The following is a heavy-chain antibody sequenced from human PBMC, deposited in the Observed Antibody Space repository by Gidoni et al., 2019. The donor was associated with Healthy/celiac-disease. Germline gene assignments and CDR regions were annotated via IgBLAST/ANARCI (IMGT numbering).Heavy chain of an antibody. CDR1: GFTFSSYG. D-gene: IGHD3-3*01. CDR2: IWYDGINK. V-gene: IGHV3-33*01. Sequence: QVQLVESGGGVVQPGRSLRLSCAASGFTFSSYGMHWVRQAPGKGLEWVAVIWYDGINKYYADSVKGRFTISRDNSKNTLYLQMNSLRAEDTAVYYCARFGLRFLEWGLDYWGQGTLVTVSS. J-gene: IGHJ4*02. CDR3: ARFGLRFLEWGLDY.